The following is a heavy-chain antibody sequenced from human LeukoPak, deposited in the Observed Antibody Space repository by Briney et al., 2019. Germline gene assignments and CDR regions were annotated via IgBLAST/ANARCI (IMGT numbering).Heavy chain of an antibody. V-gene: IGHV4-30-2*01. CDR3: ARAYDFHVDY. D-gene: IGHD3-3*01. CDR2: IYHSGST. J-gene: IGHJ4*02. Sequence: WIGYIYHSGSTYYNPSLKSRVTISVDRSKNQFSLKLSSVTAADTAVYCCARAYDFHVDYWGQGTLVTVSS.